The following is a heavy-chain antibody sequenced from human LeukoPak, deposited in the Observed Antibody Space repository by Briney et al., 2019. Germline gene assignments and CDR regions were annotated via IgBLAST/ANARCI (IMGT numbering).Heavy chain of an antibody. CDR1: GFTFSSYA. Sequence: GGCLRLSCAASGFTFSSYATHWVRQAPGRGLEYVSAISTTGGTTDYANSVKGRFTISRDNSKNTLYLQMGSLRAEDVAVYYCARDIIGGGFSPVDAWGQGTLVTVSS. CDR2: ISTTGGTT. CDR3: ARDIIGGGFSPVDA. D-gene: IGHD3-3*01. J-gene: IGHJ5*02. V-gene: IGHV3-64*01.